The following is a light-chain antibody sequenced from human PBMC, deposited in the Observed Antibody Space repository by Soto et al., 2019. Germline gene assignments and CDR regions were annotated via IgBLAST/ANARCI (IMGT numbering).Light chain of an antibody. CDR2: GAS. J-gene: IGKJ1*01. CDR1: QSVSNSY. V-gene: IGKV3-20*01. Sequence: EIVLTQSPGTLSLSPGERATLSCRASQSVSNSYLAWYQQKPGQAPRLLIYGASSRATGIPDRFSGSGSGTDFALTISRLEPEDFAVYHGQQYGGSPWTFGQGTKVEIK. CDR3: QQYGGSPWT.